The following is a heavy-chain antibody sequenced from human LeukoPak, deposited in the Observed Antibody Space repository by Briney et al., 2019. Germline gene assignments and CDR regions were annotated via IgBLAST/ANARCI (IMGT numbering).Heavy chain of an antibody. CDR1: GYTFTSYG. V-gene: IGHV1-2*02. Sequence: GASVKVSCKASGYTFTSYGISWVRQAPGQGLEWMGWINPNSGGTNYAQKFQGRVTMTRDTSISTAYMELSRLRSDDTAVYYCAREAPHSRKYDYWGQGTLVTVSS. CDR3: AREAPHSRKYDY. CDR2: INPNSGGT. D-gene: IGHD1-14*01. J-gene: IGHJ4*02.